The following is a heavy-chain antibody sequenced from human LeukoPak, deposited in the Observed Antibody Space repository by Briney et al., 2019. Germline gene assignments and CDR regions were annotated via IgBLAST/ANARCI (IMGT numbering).Heavy chain of an antibody. D-gene: IGHD6-19*01. V-gene: IGHV3-23*01. CDR1: GGSISSGDYY. J-gene: IGHJ4*02. CDR3: AKDGDSSGWPYYFDY. CDR2: ISGSGGST. Sequence: ETLSLTCTVSGGSISSGDYYWSWIRQAPGTGLEWVSAISGSGGSTYYADSVKGRFTISRDNSKNTLYLQMNSLRAEDTAVYYCAKDGDSSGWPYYFDYWGQGTLVTVSS.